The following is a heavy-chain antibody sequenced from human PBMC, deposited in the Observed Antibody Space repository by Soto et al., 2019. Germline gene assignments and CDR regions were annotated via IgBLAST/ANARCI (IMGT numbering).Heavy chain of an antibody. CDR3: AHRPFDGICGGDCYDNYYYYGMDV. CDR1: GFSLSTSGVG. CDR2: IYWNDDK. J-gene: IGHJ6*02. V-gene: IGHV2-5*01. Sequence: QITLKESGPTLVNPTQTLTLTCTFSGFSLSTSGVGVGWIRQPPGKALEWLALIYWNDDKRYSPSLKSRLTITKDTSKNQVVLTMTNMDPVDTATYYCAHRPFDGICGGDCYDNYYYYGMDVWGQGTTVTVSS. D-gene: IGHD2-21*02.